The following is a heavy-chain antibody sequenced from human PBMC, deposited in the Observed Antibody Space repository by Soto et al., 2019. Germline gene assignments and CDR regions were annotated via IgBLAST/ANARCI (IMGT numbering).Heavy chain of an antibody. CDR1: GSDFSTYS. V-gene: IGHV3-21*01. CDR2: ITSTTSDI. CDR3: ARPYSGSYSFDY. D-gene: IGHD1-26*01. Sequence: KPGGSLRLSCRASGSDFSTYSMNWVRQAPGKGLEWVSSITSTTSDIYYADSVKGRFTISRDNAKNSLYLHMNSLRAEDTAVYYCARPYSGSYSFDYWGQGTLVTVSS. J-gene: IGHJ4*02.